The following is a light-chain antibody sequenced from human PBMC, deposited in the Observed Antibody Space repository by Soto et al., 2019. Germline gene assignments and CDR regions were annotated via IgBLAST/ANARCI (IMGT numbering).Light chain of an antibody. CDR1: QSVSNNY. V-gene: IGKV3-20*01. CDR3: KQDGSSPPYT. CDR2: GSS. Sequence: EVVLTQSPGTLSLSPGERASLSCRASQSVSNNYLAWYQQKPGQSPKLLIFGSSDMATGIPARFSGSGSGTDFTLTISRLEPEDFAVYYCKQDGSSPPYTFGQGTKLEIK. J-gene: IGKJ2*01.